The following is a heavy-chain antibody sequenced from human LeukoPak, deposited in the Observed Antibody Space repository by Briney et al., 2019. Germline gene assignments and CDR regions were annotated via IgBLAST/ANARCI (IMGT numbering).Heavy chain of an antibody. D-gene: IGHD6-13*01. CDR2: IYPDDSDT. CDR1: GNSFTSYW. J-gene: IGHJ4*02. Sequence: GESLKIFSKGSGNSFTSYWSGWVRQMPGKGLEWMGIIYPDDSDTRYSPSFQGQVTISADKSISTAYLQWSSLKASDTAMYYCARLIAGSGSDCWGQGTLVTVSS. V-gene: IGHV5-51*01. CDR3: ARLIAGSGSDC.